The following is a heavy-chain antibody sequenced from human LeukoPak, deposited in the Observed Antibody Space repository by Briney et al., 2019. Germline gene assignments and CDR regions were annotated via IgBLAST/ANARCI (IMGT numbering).Heavy chain of an antibody. CDR1: GFTFSSYW. CDR3: ARALTTLTYEGY. J-gene: IGHJ4*02. D-gene: IGHD1-1*01. CDR2: ISGSNSYI. Sequence: AGGSLRLSCAASGFTFSSYWMHWGRQAPGKGLEWVSSISGSNSYIFYADSVKGRFTVSRDNAKDSLYLQMNSLRAEDTAVYYCARALTTLTYEGYWGQGTLVTVSS. V-gene: IGHV3-21*01.